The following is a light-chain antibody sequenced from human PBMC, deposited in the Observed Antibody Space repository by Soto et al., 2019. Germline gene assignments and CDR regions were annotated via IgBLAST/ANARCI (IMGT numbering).Light chain of an antibody. CDR3: QHYNSYSEA. Sequence: DIQMTQSPSTLSVSVGDRVVITCRASQSIGSWLAWYQQQPGKVPKLLIYTASTLQSGVPSRFSGSGSGTEFTLTISSLQPDDFATYYCQHYNSYSEAFGQGTKVDIK. V-gene: IGKV1-5*03. CDR2: TAS. J-gene: IGKJ1*01. CDR1: QSIGSW.